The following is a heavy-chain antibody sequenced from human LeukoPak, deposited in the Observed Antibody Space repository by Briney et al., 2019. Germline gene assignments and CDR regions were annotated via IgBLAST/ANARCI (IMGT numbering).Heavy chain of an antibody. J-gene: IGHJ4*02. CDR2: IYYSGST. V-gene: IGHV4-59*01. D-gene: IGHD6-13*01. Sequence: SETLSLTCTVSAGSISPYYWSWIRQPPGKGLEWIGYIYYSGSTNYNPSLKSRVTISVDTSKNQFSLKLSSVTAADTAVYYCARYSSSWSTSSPFDYWGQGTLVTVSS. CDR3: ARYSSSWSTSSPFDY. CDR1: AGSISPYY.